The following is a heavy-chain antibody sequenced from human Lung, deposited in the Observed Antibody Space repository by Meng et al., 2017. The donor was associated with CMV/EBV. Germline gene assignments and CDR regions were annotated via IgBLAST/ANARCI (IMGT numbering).Heavy chain of an antibody. V-gene: IGHV3-21*01. CDR1: GFTFSGYT. J-gene: IGHJ4*02. D-gene: IGHD3-16*01. Sequence: GEXXKISCAASGFTFSGYTMDWVRQAPGKGLEGVSSISSSSSHIYYTDSVKGRFTISRDNAENSLYLQMNSLRADDTAVYYCASDWGPFDFWGQGTLVTVSS. CDR3: ASDWGPFDF. CDR2: ISSSSSHI.